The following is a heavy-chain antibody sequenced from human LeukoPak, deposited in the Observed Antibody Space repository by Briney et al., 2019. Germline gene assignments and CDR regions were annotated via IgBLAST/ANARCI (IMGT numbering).Heavy chain of an antibody. CDR3: ARGYGDFRVEGRYFHS. V-gene: IGHV4-59*01. D-gene: IGHD4-17*01. J-gene: IGHJ4*02. CDR2: VHYSGTA. Sequence: SETLSLTCTVSDGSITNYDWSWVRQPPGKGLEFIGHVHYSGTANYNPSLRSRVTISINTSKKHFFLKLKSVTAADTAVYYCARGYGDFRVEGRYFHSWGQGTLVTVSS. CDR1: DGSITNYD.